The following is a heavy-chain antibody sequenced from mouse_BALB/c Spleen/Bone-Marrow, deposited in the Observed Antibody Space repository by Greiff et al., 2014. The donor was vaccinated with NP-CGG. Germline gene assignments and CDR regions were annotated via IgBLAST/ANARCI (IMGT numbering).Heavy chain of an antibody. Sequence: VQLQESGAELAKPGASVKMSCKVSDYTFTSYWIHWVKQRPGQGLEWIGYIDPRTANTEYSQKFKDKATLTADKSSSTAYRQLSSLTAEDSAVYYGERYWDDYWGQGTLVTVSA. CDR3: ERYWDDY. CDR2: IDPRTANT. V-gene: IGHV1-7*01. D-gene: IGHD4-1*01. J-gene: IGHJ3*01. CDR1: DYTFTSYW.